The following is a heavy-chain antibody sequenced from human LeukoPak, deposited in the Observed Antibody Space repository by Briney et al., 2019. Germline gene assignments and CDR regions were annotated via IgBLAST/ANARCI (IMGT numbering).Heavy chain of an antibody. Sequence: SETLSLTCTVSGGSISGYWWSWIRQPPGKGLEWVGYISYSGSTNYKPSLKSRVTISVDTSKNQFSLKLSSVTAADTATYYCARDGRAGSLFAYWGQGTLVTVSS. CDR3: ARDGRAGSLFAY. CDR1: GGSISGYW. J-gene: IGHJ4*02. CDR2: ISYSGST. V-gene: IGHV4-59*01. D-gene: IGHD6-19*01.